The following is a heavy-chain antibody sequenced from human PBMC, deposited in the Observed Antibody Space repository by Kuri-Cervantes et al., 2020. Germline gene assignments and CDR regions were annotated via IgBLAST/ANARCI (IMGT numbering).Heavy chain of an antibody. CDR2: IIPIFGTA. J-gene: IGHJ2*01. V-gene: IGHV1-69*13. Sequence: SVKVSCKASGGTFSSYAISWVRQAPGQGLEWMGGIIPIFGTANYAQKFQGRATITADESTSTAYMELSSLRSEDTAVYYCASFKMATIRPIWYFDLWGRGTLVTVSS. CDR1: GGTFSSYA. D-gene: IGHD5-24*01. CDR3: ASFKMATIRPIWYFDL.